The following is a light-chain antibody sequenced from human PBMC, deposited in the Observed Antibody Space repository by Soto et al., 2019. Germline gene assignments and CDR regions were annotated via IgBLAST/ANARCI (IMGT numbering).Light chain of an antibody. CDR1: QSVSSY. CDR2: DAS. J-gene: IGKJ4*01. CDR3: QQCSNWPFT. Sequence: EIVLTQSPATLSLSPGERATLSCRASQSVSSYLAWYQQKPGQAPRLLIYDASNSATGISARFSGSGSGTDFTLTISRLEPEDFAVYHCQQCSNWPFTFGGGTKVEIK. V-gene: IGKV3-11*01.